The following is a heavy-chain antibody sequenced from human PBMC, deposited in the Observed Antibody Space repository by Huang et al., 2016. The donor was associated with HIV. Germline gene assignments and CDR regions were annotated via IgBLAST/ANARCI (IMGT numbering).Heavy chain of an antibody. CDR2: IKTDGSEK. D-gene: IGHD1-26*01. CDR3: VRLLDHTGDY. CDR1: GFTFNSYW. V-gene: IGHV3-7*01. J-gene: IGHJ4*02. Sequence: EVQLVESGGGLVQPGGSLRLSCAASGFTFNSYWMSWVRQAPGKGREWVAGIKTDGSEKSYVDSVKGRFTISRDNAKNSLYMQMNSLGAEDTAVYYCVRLLDHTGDYWGQGTLVTVSS.